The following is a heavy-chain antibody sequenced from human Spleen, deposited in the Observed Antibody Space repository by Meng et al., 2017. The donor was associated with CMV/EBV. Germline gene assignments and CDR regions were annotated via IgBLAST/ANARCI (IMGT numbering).Heavy chain of an antibody. CDR3: ARDPDGMDV. J-gene: IGHJ6*02. Sequence: GESLKISCAASGFTFSSYSMNWVRQAPGKGLAWVAHIRPDGAEKWYVESVKGRFTISRDNAKSSLFLQMNSLRAEDTAVYYCARDPDGMDVWGQGTTVTVSS. V-gene: IGHV3-7*01. CDR1: GFTFSSYS. CDR2: IRPDGAEK.